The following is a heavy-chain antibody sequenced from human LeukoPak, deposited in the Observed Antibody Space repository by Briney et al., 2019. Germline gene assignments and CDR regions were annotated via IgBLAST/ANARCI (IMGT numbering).Heavy chain of an antibody. Sequence: GRSLRLSCAASGFTFDDYAMHWVRQAPGKGLEGVSGISWNSGSIGYADSVKGRFTISRDNAKNSLYLQMNSLRAEDMALYYCARGGYYDSSGYAVFDYWGQGTLVTVSS. J-gene: IGHJ4*02. CDR2: ISWNSGSI. CDR1: GFTFDDYA. D-gene: IGHD3-22*01. CDR3: ARGGYYDSSGYAVFDY. V-gene: IGHV3-9*03.